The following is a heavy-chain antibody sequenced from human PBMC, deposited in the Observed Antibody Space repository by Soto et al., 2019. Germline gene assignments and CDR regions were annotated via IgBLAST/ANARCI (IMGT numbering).Heavy chain of an antibody. Sequence: SVTLSLTCTVAGGSISSYYWSLIRQPPGKGLEWIGYIYYSGSTNYNPSLKSRVTISVDTSKNQFSLKLSSVTAADTAVYYCASYYDPYYFDYWGQGTLVTVSS. V-gene: IGHV4-59*01. CDR1: GGSISSYY. D-gene: IGHD3-22*01. CDR2: IYYSGST. CDR3: ASYYDPYYFDY. J-gene: IGHJ4*02.